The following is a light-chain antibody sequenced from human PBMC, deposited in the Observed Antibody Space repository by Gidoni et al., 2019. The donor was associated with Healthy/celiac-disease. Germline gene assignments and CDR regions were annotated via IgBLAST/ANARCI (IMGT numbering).Light chain of an antibody. V-gene: IGLV3-25*02. CDR3: QSADSSGTYWV. CDR2: KDS. CDR1: ALPKQY. J-gene: IGLJ3*02. Sequence: SYELTQPPSVSVSPRQTARITCSGDALPKQYAYWYQQKPGQAPVLGIYKDSARPSGIPERFSGSSSGTTVTLTISGVQAEDEADYYCQSADSSGTYWVFGGGTKLTVL.